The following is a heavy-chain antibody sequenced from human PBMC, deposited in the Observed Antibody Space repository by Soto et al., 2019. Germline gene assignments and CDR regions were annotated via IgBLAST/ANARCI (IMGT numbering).Heavy chain of an antibody. D-gene: IGHD3-10*01. Sequence: GGSLRLSCSASGFVFTIYCIHWDRQVPGEGPEWVTRINDDGTRTDYADSAKGRFTICRDNAKDILYLQMNALRVDDTAVYYCIRGPRPSSVGTGAFWGQGTLVTISS. CDR2: INDDGTRT. CDR1: GFVFTIYC. CDR3: IRGPRPSSVGTGAF. J-gene: IGHJ4*02. V-gene: IGHV3-74*01.